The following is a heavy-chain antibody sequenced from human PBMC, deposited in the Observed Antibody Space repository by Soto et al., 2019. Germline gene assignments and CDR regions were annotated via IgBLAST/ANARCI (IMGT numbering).Heavy chain of an antibody. Sequence: GGSLRLSCTASGFSVNDNYMAWVRQAPGKSPEWVAVIFTRGTAHYADSVTGRFTFSRDNSKRTLNPQLNNLRAEDTAVYYCTKLWGYYFESWGQGTLVTV. CDR3: TKLWGYYFES. D-gene: IGHD3-22*01. V-gene: IGHV3-53*01. CDR2: IFTRGTA. J-gene: IGHJ4*02. CDR1: GFSVNDNY.